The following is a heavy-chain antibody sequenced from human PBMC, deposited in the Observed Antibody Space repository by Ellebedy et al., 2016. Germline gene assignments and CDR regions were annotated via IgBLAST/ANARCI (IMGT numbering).Heavy chain of an antibody. J-gene: IGHJ6*03. CDR2: INPNSGGT. V-gene: IGHV1-2*02. D-gene: IGHD3-16*01. Sequence: ASVKVSCXASGGTFSSYAISWVRQAPGQGLEWMGWINPNSGGTNYAQKFQGRVTMTRDTSISTAYMELSRLRSDDTAVYYCARDLYVLYYYMDVWGKGTTVTVSS. CDR1: GGTFSSYA. CDR3: ARDLYVLYYYMDV.